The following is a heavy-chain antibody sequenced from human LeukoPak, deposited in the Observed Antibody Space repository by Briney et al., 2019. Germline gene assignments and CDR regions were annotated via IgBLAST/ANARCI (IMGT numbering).Heavy chain of an antibody. CDR1: GFTFSNYG. Sequence: GGSLRLSCAASGFTFSNYGMHWVRQAPGKGLEWVAFVYNDGKTKYYAASVKGRLTISRDNAKNSLYLQMNSLRAEDTAVYYCARDPLLSGTSSRSYYDYYMDVWGKGTTVTVSS. CDR3: ARDPLLSGTSSRSYYDYYMDV. D-gene: IGHD1/OR15-1a*01. V-gene: IGHV3-30*12. J-gene: IGHJ6*03. CDR2: VYNDGKTK.